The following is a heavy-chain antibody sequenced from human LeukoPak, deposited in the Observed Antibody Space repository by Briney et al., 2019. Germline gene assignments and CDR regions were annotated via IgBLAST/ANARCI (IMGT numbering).Heavy chain of an antibody. Sequence: GGSLRLSCTASGFTFSNSGMHWVRQAPGKGLEWVAVLSNDAVNKYYTDSVKGRFTISRDNAKNTLYLQMNSLRAEDTAVYYCARGRGYSGYDSWFDPWGQGTLVTVSS. CDR3: ARGRGYSGYDSWFDP. V-gene: IGHV3-30*03. D-gene: IGHD5-12*01. CDR1: GFTFSNSG. CDR2: LSNDAVNK. J-gene: IGHJ5*02.